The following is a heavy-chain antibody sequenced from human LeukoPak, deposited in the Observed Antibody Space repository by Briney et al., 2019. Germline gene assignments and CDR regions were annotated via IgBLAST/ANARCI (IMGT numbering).Heavy chain of an antibody. CDR1: GFTFSSYA. J-gene: IGHJ3*02. CDR3: AREEGSYYHDAFDI. D-gene: IGHD1-26*01. CDR2: ISSNGGST. Sequence: PGGSLRLSCAASGFTFSSYAMHWVRQAPGKGLEYVSAISSNGGSTYYANSVKGRFTISRDNSKNTLYLQMGSLRAEDMAVYYCAREEGSYYHDAFDIWGQGTMVTVSS. V-gene: IGHV3-64*01.